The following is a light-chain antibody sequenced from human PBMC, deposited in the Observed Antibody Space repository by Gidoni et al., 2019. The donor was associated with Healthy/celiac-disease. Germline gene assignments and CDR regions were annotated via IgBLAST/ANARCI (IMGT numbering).Light chain of an antibody. J-gene: IGKJ1*01. CDR3: QQRSSWPRT. V-gene: IGKV3-11*01. CDR1: QSVNSY. CDR2: DAS. Sequence: QSTATLSLSTEERATLSCRARQSVNSYVAWYQQKPGQAPRLLIYDASNRATGIPDRFSGSGSGTDFTLTISRLEPEDFAVYYCQQRSSWPRTFGQGTKVEIK.